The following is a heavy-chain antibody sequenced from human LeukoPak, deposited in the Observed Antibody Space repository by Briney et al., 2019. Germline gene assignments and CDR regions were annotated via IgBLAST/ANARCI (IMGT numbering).Heavy chain of an antibody. D-gene: IGHD2-15*01. CDR2: ISGSGGST. CDR1: GFTFSNYA. J-gene: IGHJ4*02. Sequence: PGGSLRLSCAASGFTFSNYAMGWVRQAPGKGLEWVSTISGSGGSTYYADSVKGRFTFSRDNSKNTLYLHMNSLRAEDTAVYYCAKVLSGGSYLSDYWGQGTLVTVSS. CDR3: AKVLSGGSYLSDY. V-gene: IGHV3-23*01.